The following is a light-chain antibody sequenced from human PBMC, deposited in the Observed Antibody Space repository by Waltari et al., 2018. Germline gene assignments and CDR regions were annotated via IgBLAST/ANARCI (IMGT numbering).Light chain of an antibody. CDR1: QSVSSSY. CDR2: GAS. Sequence: EIVLTQSPGTLSLSPGERATPSCRASQSVSSSYLAWYQQKPGQAPRLLIYGASSRATGIPDRFSGSGSGTDYTLTISSLQPEDFATYYCQQSHSSPLTFGGGTKVEIK. V-gene: IGKV3-20*01. CDR3: QQSHSSPLT. J-gene: IGKJ4*01.